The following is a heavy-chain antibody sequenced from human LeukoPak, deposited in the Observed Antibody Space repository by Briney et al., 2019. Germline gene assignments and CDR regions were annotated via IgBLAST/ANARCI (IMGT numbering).Heavy chain of an antibody. J-gene: IGHJ3*02. CDR2: ISYDGTNK. CDR3: ARSNYYDSRSWGFDI. V-gene: IGHV3-30*04. Sequence: GGSLRLSCAASGFTFSCYAMHWVRQAPGKGLEWVTIISYDGTNKYYADSVKGRFTISRDNSKNTLFLQMNSLRAEDTAVYYCARSNYYDSRSWGFDIWGQGTMVTVSS. D-gene: IGHD3-22*01. CDR1: GFTFSCYA.